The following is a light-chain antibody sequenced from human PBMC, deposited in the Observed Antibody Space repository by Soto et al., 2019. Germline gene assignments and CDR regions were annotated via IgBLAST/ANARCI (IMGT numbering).Light chain of an antibody. CDR1: SSNIGAGYD. CDR3: QSYDSGLTGSV. V-gene: IGLV1-40*01. Sequence: QSVLTQPPSVSGAPGQRVTISCTGRSSNIGAGYDVHWYQQLPGTAPKLLVNGHTNGPSGVPERFSASKSGTSASLAITGLQAEDEADYYCQSYDSGLTGSVFGGGTQLTVL. CDR2: GHT. J-gene: IGLJ2*01.